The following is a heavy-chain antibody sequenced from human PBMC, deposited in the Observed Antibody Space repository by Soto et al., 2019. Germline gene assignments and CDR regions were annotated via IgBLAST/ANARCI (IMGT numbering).Heavy chain of an antibody. CDR1: GDSISSGDYY. D-gene: IGHD2-15*01. CDR3: ARESFFCSGGSCDRYFDY. V-gene: IGHV4-31*03. J-gene: IGHJ4*02. Sequence: SETLSLTCTVSGDSISSGDYYWSWIRQHPGKGLEWIGYIYYSGNTYYNPSLTSRVTISVDTSRNQFSLNLSSVTAADTAIYYCARESFFCSGGSCDRYFDYWGQGTQVTVSS. CDR2: IYYSGNT.